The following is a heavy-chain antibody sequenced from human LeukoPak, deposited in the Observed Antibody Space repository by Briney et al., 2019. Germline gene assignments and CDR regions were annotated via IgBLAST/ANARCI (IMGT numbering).Heavy chain of an antibody. J-gene: IGHJ4*02. CDR1: GYTFTDHY. CDR3: ARDLATIDGIAWYYFEN. V-gene: IGHV1-2*02. D-gene: IGHD5-12*01. CDR2: INPNAGGT. Sequence: VASVKVSCKASGYTFTDHYIHWVRQAPGQRFEWTGWINPNAGGTDYAQKFQDRVAISTYTSISTAYMELSRLRSDDTALYYCARDLATIDGIAWYYFENWGQGTLVTVS.